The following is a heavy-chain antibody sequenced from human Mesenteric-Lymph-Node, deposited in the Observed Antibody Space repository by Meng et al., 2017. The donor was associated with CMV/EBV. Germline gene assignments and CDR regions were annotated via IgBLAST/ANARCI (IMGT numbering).Heavy chain of an antibody. CDR1: GFTLSSYS. Sequence: GGSLRLSCAASGFTLSSYSMNWVRQAPGKGLEWVSYISSSGSSIYYADSVKGRFTISRDNAKNSLYLQMNSLRAEDTAVYYCARDEMTPRVYFDCWGQGTLVTVSS. V-gene: IGHV3-48*04. CDR2: ISSSGSSI. J-gene: IGHJ4*02. CDR3: ARDEMTPRVYFDC.